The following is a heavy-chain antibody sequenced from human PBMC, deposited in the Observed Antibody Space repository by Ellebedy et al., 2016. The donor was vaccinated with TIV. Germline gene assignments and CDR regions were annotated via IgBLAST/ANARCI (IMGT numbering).Heavy chain of an antibody. V-gene: IGHV3-30*03. CDR3: ARDRKQFGEWAYHFDS. D-gene: IGHD3-10*01. CDR1: GFTFDHYA. Sequence: PGGSLRLSCAASGFTFDHYAMHWVRQAPDKGLEWMAVVSYDGSLTYYAASVKGRFTISRDNSNNTLFLQMNSPRTEDTALYYCARDRKQFGEWAYHFDSWGQGTLVTISS. J-gene: IGHJ4*02. CDR2: VSYDGSLT.